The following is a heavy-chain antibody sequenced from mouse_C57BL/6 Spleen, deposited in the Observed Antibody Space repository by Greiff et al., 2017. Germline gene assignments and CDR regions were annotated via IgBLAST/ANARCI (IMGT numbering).Heavy chain of an antibody. V-gene: IGHV14-1*01. CDR2: LDPEDGDT. J-gene: IGHJ1*03. CDR3: TTRHYYGSKEYFDV. Sequence: EVQLQQSGAELVRPGASVKLSCTASGFNIKDYYMHWVKQRPEQGLEWIGRLDPEDGDTEYAPKFQGKATMTADNSSNTTYLLLSSLTSEDTAVSSCTTRHYYGSKEYFDVWGTGTTVTVSS. CDR1: GFNIKDYY. D-gene: IGHD1-1*01.